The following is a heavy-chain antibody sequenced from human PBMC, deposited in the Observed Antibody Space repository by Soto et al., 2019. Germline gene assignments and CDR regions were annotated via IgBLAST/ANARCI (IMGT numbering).Heavy chain of an antibody. J-gene: IGHJ4*02. CDR2: IYYSGST. Sequence: SETLSLTCTVSGGSISSGDYYWSWIRQPPGKGLEWIGYIYYSGSTYYNPSLKSRVTMSVDTSKNQFSLKLTSVTAADTAVYYCARDLKYFFDISAYFSRFDSWGQGTLVTVSS. CDR3: ARDLKYFFDISAYFSRFDS. CDR1: GGSISSGDYY. V-gene: IGHV4-30-4*01. D-gene: IGHD3-22*01.